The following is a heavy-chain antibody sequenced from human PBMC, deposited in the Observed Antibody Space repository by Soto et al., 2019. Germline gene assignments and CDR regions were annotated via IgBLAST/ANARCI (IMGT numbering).Heavy chain of an antibody. J-gene: IGHJ3*02. D-gene: IGHD3-10*01. CDR3: ARVRTWFGELLSDLVDAFDI. CDR2: ISAYNGNT. Sequence: ASVKVSCKASGYTFTSYGISWVRQAPGQGLEWMGWISAYNGNTNYAQKLQGRVTMTTDTSTSTAYMELRSLRSDDTAVYYRARVRTWFGELLSDLVDAFDIWGQGTMVTVSS. CDR1: GYTFTSYG. V-gene: IGHV1-18*01.